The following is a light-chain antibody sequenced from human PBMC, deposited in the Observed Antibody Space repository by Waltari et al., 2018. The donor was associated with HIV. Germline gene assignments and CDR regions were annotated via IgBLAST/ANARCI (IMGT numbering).Light chain of an antibody. V-gene: IGLV2-8*01. CDR2: EVT. CDR1: SSDIGASDL. J-gene: IGLJ3*02. Sequence: QSALTQPPSASGSLGQSVTISCTGSSSDIGASDLVSWFQQHPRSAPKLLLYEVTRRPSTVSDRFSGSRSGSTAFLTVAGLQPDDEATYFCSSYGDSLRVLFGGGTNVTVL. CDR3: SSYGDSLRVL.